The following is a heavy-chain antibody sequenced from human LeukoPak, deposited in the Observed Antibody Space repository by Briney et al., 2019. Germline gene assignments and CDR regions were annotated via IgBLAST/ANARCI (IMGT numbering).Heavy chain of an antibody. Sequence: PSETLSLTCTVSGGSISSYYWSWIRQPPGKGLEWIGYIYYSGSTNYNPSLKSRVTISVDTSKNQFSLKLSSVTAADTAVYYCARLIVVPAAMAYYFDYWGQGTLVTVSS. CDR3: ARLIVVPAAMAYYFDY. CDR1: GGSISSYY. J-gene: IGHJ4*02. V-gene: IGHV4-59*08. D-gene: IGHD2-2*01. CDR2: IYYSGST.